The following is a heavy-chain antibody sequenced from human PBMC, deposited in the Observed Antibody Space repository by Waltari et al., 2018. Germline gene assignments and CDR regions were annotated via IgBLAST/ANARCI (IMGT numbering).Heavy chain of an antibody. CDR3: ARGGYYYGSGSYYGFDY. D-gene: IGHD3-10*01. CDR2: IYHSGST. CDR1: GGSLSSSNW. J-gene: IGHJ4*02. V-gene: IGHV4-4*02. Sequence: QVQLQESGPGLVKPSGTLSLTCAVSGGSLSSSNWCSWCRPPPGKGLEWIGEIYHSGSTNYNPSLKSRVTISVDKSKNQFSLKLSSVTAADTAVYYCARGGYYYGSGSYYGFDYWGQGTLVTVSS.